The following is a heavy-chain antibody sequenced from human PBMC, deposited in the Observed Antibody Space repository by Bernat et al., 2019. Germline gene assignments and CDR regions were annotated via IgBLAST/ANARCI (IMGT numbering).Heavy chain of an antibody. Sequence: EVQLVQSGAEVKKPGESLRISCKGSGYSFTSYWISWVRQMPGKGLEWMGRIDASDSYTNYSPSFQGHVTISADKSISTAYLQWSSLKASDTAMYYCARHAFGYRGWYYFDYWGQGTLVTVSS. CDR3: ARHAFGYRGWYYFDY. J-gene: IGHJ4*02. CDR1: GYSFTSYW. V-gene: IGHV5-10-1*03. D-gene: IGHD6-19*01. CDR2: IDASDSYT.